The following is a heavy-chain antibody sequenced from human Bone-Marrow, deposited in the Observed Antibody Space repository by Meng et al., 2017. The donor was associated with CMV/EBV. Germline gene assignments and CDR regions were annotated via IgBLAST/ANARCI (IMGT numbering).Heavy chain of an antibody. J-gene: IGHJ6*02. V-gene: IGHV1-8*01. CDR2: INPDSGYT. Sequence: ASVKDSCKTSGYSFTYYDINWVRQAAGHGLEWMGWINPDSGYTGYAQKFQNRVTFSRDSSVRTVYMELTTLKSEDTAVYYCGKLQLDGMNVWGQGTTVTVSS. D-gene: IGHD4-11*01. CDR3: GKLQLDGMNV. CDR1: GYSFTYYD.